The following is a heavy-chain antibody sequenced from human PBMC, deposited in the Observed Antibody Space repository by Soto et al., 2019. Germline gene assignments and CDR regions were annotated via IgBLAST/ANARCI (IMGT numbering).Heavy chain of an antibody. V-gene: IGHV1-2*02. J-gene: IGHJ4*02. Sequence: ASVKVSCKASGFTFTGHYIHWVRQAPGQGLEWMGWINPNSGGTNYAQKFQGRVTMTRDTSISTAYMELSRLRSDDTAVYYCVGAAAGPHQADYWGQGTLVTVSS. CDR2: INPNSGGT. CDR3: VGAAAGPHQADY. D-gene: IGHD6-13*01. CDR1: GFTFTGHY.